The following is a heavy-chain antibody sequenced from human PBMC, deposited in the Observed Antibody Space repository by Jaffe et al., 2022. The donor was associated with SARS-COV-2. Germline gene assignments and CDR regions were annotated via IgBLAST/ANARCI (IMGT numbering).Heavy chain of an antibody. V-gene: IGHV1-69*01. CDR2: IIPIFGTA. CDR3: ASSTELVQLDPLYDPAHPQAAFDI. D-gene: IGHD1-1*01. J-gene: IGHJ3*02. CDR1: GGTFSSYA. Sequence: QVQLVQSGAEVKKPGSSVKVSCKASGGTFSSYAISWVRQAPGQGLEWMGGIIPIFGTANYAQKFQGRVTITADESTSTAYMELSSLRSEDTAVYYCASSTELVQLDPLYDPAHPQAAFDIWGQGTMVTVSS.